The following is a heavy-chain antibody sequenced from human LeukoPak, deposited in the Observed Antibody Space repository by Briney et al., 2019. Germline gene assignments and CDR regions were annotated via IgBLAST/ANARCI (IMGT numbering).Heavy chain of an antibody. J-gene: IGHJ4*02. CDR2: MYNRGST. D-gene: IGHD6-19*01. CDR1: GDSISNYY. V-gene: IGHV4-59*01. Sequence: SETLSLTCTVSGDSISNYYWSWIRQSPGKELEWIGYMYNRGSTIYNPSLKSRVTISTDTSRNQFSLRLTSVTAADTAVYYCARAEKAVTGTLDSWGQGTLITVSS. CDR3: ARAEKAVTGTLDS.